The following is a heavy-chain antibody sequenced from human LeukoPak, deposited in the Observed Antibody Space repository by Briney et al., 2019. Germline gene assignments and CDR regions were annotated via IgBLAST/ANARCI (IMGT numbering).Heavy chain of an antibody. CDR1: GGSISSYY. CDR2: IYYSGST. CDR3: ARDGVSGSYQDY. D-gene: IGHD1-26*01. J-gene: IGHJ4*02. Sequence: PSETLSLTCTVSGGSISSYYWSWIRQPPGKGLEWIGYIYYSGSTNYNPSPKSRVTISVDTSKNQFSLKLSSVTAADTAVCYCARDGVSGSYQDYWGQGTLVTVSS. V-gene: IGHV4-59*01.